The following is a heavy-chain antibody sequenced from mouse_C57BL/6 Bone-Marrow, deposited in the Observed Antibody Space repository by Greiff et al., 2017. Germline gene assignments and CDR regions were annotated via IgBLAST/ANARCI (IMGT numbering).Heavy chain of an antibody. V-gene: IGHV1-50*01. CDR2: IDPSDSYT. J-gene: IGHJ2*01. D-gene: IGHD2-3*01. CDR3: AREDGGDGYYYFDY. CDR1: GYTFTSYW. Sequence: QVQLQQPGAELVKPGASVKLSCKASGYTFTSYWMQWVKQRPGQGLEWIGEIDPSDSYTHYNQKFKGKATLTVDTSSSTAYMQLSSLTSDDSSVYYCAREDGGDGYYYFDYWGQGTTLTVSS.